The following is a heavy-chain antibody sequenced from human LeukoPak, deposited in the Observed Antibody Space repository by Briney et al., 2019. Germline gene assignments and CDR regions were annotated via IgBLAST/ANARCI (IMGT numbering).Heavy chain of an antibody. J-gene: IGHJ4*02. CDR2: INSDGSST. Sequence: GGSLRLSCAASGLTFSSYWMHWVRQAPGKGLVWVSRINSDGSSTSYADSVKGRFTISRDNAKNTLYLQMNSLRAEDTAVYYCGIAAAGTFADYWGQGTLVTVSS. CDR1: GLTFSSYW. V-gene: IGHV3-74*01. D-gene: IGHD6-13*01. CDR3: GIAAAGTFADY.